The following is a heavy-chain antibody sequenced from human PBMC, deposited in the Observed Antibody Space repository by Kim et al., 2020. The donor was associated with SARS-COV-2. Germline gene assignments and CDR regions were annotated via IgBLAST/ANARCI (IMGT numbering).Heavy chain of an antibody. J-gene: IGHJ4*02. CDR3: VREKWELLDHSFDY. CDR2: ITWNGRSSGRST. CDR1: GFSFDEYG. Sequence: GGSLRLSCAASGFSFDEYGMSWVRQAPGKGLEWVSGITWNGRSSGRSTGYADSVKGRFTISRDNAKNSLYLQMNSLRAEDTALYHCVREKWELLDHSFDYWGQGTLVTVSS. V-gene: IGHV3-20*01. D-gene: IGHD1-26*01.